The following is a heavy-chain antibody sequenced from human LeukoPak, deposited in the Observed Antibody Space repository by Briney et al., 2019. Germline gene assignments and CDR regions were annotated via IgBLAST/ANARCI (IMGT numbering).Heavy chain of an antibody. CDR3: AREYSGSYSFYYYYGMDV. J-gene: IGHJ6*02. Sequence: GRSLRLSCAASGFTFSSYGMHWVRQAPGKGLEWVAVISYDGSNKYYADSVKGRFTISRDNSKDTLYLQMNSLRAEDTAVYYCAREYSGSYSFYYYYGMDVWGQGTTVTVSS. D-gene: IGHD1-26*01. CDR2: ISYDGSNK. CDR1: GFTFSSYG. V-gene: IGHV3-30*03.